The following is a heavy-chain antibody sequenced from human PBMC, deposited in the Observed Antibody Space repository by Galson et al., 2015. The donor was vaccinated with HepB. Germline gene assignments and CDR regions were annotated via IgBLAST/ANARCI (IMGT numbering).Heavy chain of an antibody. D-gene: IGHD6-13*01. J-gene: IGHJ4*02. CDR2: ISYDGSNK. Sequence: SLRLSCAASGFTFSSYGMHWVRQAPGKGLEWVAVISYDGSNKYYADSVKGRFTISRDNLKNMLYLQMNSLRAEDTAVYYCAKTGGSWSATWYFDFWGQGTLVTVSS. CDR1: GFTFSSYG. CDR3: AKTGGSWSATWYFDF. V-gene: IGHV3-30*18.